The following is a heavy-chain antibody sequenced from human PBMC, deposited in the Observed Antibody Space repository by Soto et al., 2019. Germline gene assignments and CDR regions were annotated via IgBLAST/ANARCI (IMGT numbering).Heavy chain of an antibody. J-gene: IGHJ5*02. CDR2: IYYSGST. V-gene: IGHV4-39*01. CDR1: GGSISSSSYY. Sequence: SETLSLTCTVSGGSISSSSYYWGWIRQPPGKGLEWIGSIYYSGSTYYNPSLKSRVTISVDTSKNQFSLKLSSVTAADTAGYYCARLKPAGYCSGGSCYFGWFDPWGQGTLVTVSS. CDR3: ARLKPAGYCSGGSCYFGWFDP. D-gene: IGHD2-15*01.